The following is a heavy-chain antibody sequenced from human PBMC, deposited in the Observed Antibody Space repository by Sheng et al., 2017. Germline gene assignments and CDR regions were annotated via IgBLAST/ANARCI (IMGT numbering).Heavy chain of an antibody. J-gene: IGHJ4*02. CDR1: VAPSAVVVTT. V-gene: IGHV4-39*07. Sequence: QLQLQESGPGLVKAFGDPVPSPALSLVAPSAVVVTTGAGSASPQGRGWSGLGSIYYSGSTYYNPSLKSRVTISVDTSKNQFSLKLSSVTAADTAVYYCARQGFLEWLLLLDYWGQGTLVTVSS. CDR3: ARQGFLEWLLLLDY. CDR2: IYYSGST. D-gene: IGHD3-3*01.